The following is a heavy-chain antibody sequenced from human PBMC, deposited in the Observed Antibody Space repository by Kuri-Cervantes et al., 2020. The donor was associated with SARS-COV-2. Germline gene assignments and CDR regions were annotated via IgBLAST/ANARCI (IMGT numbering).Heavy chain of an antibody. CDR3: AKDQWELLGGGY. D-gene: IGHD1-26*01. J-gene: IGHJ4*02. Sequence: GESLRISCTASGFTFGDYAMSWVRQAPGKGLEWVSAISGSGGSTYYADSVKGRFTISRDNSKNTLYLQMNSLRAEDTAVYYCAKDQWELLGGGYWGQGTLVTVSS. CDR2: ISGSGGST. V-gene: IGHV3-23*01. CDR1: GFTFGDYA.